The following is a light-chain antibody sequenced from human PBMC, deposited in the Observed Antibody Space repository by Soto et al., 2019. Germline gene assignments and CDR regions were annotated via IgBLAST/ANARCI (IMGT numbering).Light chain of an antibody. CDR2: GNS. CDR3: QSYDSSLSAVV. CDR1: SSNFGAGYD. V-gene: IGLV1-40*01. Sequence: QSVLTQPPSVSGAPGQRVTISCTGSSSNFGAGYDVHWYQQLPGTAPKLLISGNSNRPSGVPDRFSGSKSGTSASLAITGLQADYEADYYCQSYDSSLSAVVFGGGTKLTVL. J-gene: IGLJ2*01.